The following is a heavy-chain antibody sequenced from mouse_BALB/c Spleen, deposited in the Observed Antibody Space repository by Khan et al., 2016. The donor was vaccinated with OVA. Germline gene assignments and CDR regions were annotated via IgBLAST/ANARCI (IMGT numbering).Heavy chain of an antibody. Sequence: VQLQQSGAELMKPGASVMLSCTASGFKIKDTYMHWVKQRPEQGLEWIGRIDPANGNTKYDPKFQGKATITADTSSNTAYLQFSSLTSEDTAVYYCATLYGNPLAYWGQGTLVTVSA. D-gene: IGHD2-1*01. CDR1: GFKIKDTY. V-gene: IGHV14-3*02. CDR3: ATLYGNPLAY. CDR2: IDPANGNT. J-gene: IGHJ3*01.